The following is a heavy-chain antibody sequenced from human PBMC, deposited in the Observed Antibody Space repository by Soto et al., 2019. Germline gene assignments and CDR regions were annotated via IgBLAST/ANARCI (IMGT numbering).Heavy chain of an antibody. CDR2: IFHDGTA. J-gene: IGHJ4*02. D-gene: IGHD3-10*01. Sequence: PSETLSLTCAFSGVSISSGNLWTCVRQTPQRGLEYIGEIFHDGTANYYPSFERRVAISVDTSKNQFSLKLNSVTAADTAIYFCARLVYDTRLNYMYFDFWGQGALVTVSS. V-gene: IGHV4-4*02. CDR1: GVSISSGNL. CDR3: ARLVYDTRLNYMYFDF.